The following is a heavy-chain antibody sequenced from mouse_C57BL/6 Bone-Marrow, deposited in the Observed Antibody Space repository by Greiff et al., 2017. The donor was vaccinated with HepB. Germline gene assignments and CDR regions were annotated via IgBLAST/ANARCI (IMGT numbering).Heavy chain of an antibody. CDR1: GFSLSTSGMG. D-gene: IGHD2-4*01. V-gene: IGHV8-12*01. CDR3: ARRRLRRGYAMDY. CDR2: IYWDDDK. J-gene: IGHJ4*01. Sequence: QVTLKESGPGILQSSQTLSLTCSFSGFSLSTSGMGVSWIRQPSGKGLEWLAHIYWDDDKRYNPSLKSRLTISKDTSRNQVFLKITSVDTADTATYYCARRRLRRGYAMDYWGQGTSVTVSS.